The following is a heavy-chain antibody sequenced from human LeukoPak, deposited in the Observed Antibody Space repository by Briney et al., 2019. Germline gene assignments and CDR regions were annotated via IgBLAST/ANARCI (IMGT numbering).Heavy chain of an antibody. D-gene: IGHD2-15*01. CDR2: IYTSGST. J-gene: IGHJ3*02. CDR1: GGSISSGSYY. Sequence: PSETLSLTCTVSGGSISSGSYYWSWIRQPAGKGLEWIGRIYTSGSTNYNPSLKSRVTISVDTSKNQFSLKLSSVTAADTAVYYCARDSWLRYCSGGSCSNAFDIWGQGTMVTVSS. CDR3: ARDSWLRYCSGGSCSNAFDI. V-gene: IGHV4-61*02.